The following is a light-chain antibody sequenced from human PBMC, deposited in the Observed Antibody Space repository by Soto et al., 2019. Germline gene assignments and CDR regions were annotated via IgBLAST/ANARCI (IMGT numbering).Light chain of an antibody. CDR3: TSYTSSRTWV. V-gene: IGLV2-18*02. CDR1: SSDVGSYNR. CDR2: EVT. J-gene: IGLJ3*02. Sequence: QSVLTQPPSVSGSPGQSVTISCTGTSSDVGSYNRVSWYQQPPRTAPKRMIYEVTNRPSGVPNGFSASKSGNTASLTISGLQAEDEADYYCTSYTSSRTWVFGGGTKLTVL.